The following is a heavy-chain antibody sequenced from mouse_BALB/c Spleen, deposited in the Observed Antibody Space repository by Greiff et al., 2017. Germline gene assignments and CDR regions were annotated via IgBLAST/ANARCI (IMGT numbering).Heavy chain of an antibody. J-gene: IGHJ2*01. CDR3: ARNYYFDY. CDR2: INPSTGYT. Sequence: QVQLQQSGAELAKPGASVKMSCKASGYTFTSYWMHWVKQRPGQGLEWIGYINPSTGYTEYNQKFKDKATLTADKSSSTAYMQLSNLTSEDSAVYYCARNYYFDYWGQGTTLTVSS. V-gene: IGHV1-7*01. CDR1: GYTFTSYW.